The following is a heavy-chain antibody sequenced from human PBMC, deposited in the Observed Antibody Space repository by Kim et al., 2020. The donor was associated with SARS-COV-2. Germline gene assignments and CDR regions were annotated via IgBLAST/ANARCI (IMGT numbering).Heavy chain of an antibody. D-gene: IGHD3-16*01. V-gene: IGHV4-59*01. CDR3: ARSEGRAIWHQFDY. CDR2: IFYSGST. Sequence: SETLSLTCTVSTDSFSAYYWSWIRQIPGKGLEWIGYIFYSGSTNNNPSLKSRATISWDTSRNQFSLDLTSVTQADTAVYYCARSEGRAIWHQFDYWGQG. CDR1: TDSFSAYY. J-gene: IGHJ4*02.